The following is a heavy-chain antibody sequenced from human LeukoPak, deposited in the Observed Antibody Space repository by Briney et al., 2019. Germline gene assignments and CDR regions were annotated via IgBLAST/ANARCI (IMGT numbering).Heavy chain of an antibody. CDR3: ARGPRIAVAGRRSWFDP. Sequence: PSETLSLTCAVYGGSFSGYYWSWIRQPPGKGLEWIGEINHSGSTNYNPSLKSRVTISVDTSKNQFSLKLSSVTAADTAVYYCARGPRIAVAGRRSWFDPRGQGTLVTVSS. D-gene: IGHD6-19*01. J-gene: IGHJ5*02. V-gene: IGHV4-34*01. CDR2: INHSGST. CDR1: GGSFSGYY.